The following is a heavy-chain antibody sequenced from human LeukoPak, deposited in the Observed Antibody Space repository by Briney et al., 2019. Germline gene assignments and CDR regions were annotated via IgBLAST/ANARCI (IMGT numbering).Heavy chain of an antibody. V-gene: IGHV1-2*02. CDR3: ARANQNYFDY. Sequence: ASVKVSCKTSAYTFTGYYMHWVRQAPGQGLEWMGWIIPNNGGTNYAQKFQGRVTMTRDTSISTAFMELSRLRSDDTATYYCARANQNYFDYWGQGTLVTVSS. CDR1: AYTFTGYY. CDR2: IIPNNGGT. J-gene: IGHJ4*02.